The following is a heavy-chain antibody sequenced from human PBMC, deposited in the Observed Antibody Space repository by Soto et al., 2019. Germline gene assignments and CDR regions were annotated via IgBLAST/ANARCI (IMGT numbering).Heavy chain of an antibody. CDR3: TSLGYTYGYFINY. CDR2: IRSKANSYAT. J-gene: IGHJ4*02. V-gene: IGHV3-73*01. D-gene: IGHD5-18*01. Sequence: GGSLRLSCAASVFTLSVSAMHWVRQASGKGLEWVGRIRSKANSYATAYAASVKGRFTISRDDSKNTAYLQMNSLKTEDTAVYYCTSLGYTYGYFINYWGQGTLVTVSS. CDR1: VFTLSVSA.